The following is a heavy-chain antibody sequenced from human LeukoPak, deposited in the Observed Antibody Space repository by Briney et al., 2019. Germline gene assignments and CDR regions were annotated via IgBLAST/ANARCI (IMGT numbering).Heavy chain of an antibody. J-gene: IGHJ3*02. CDR2: IYSGGST. V-gene: IGHV3-53*01. CDR3: AKPRGSYSRVGDAFDI. Sequence: GGSLRLSCAASGFTVSSNYMSWVRQAPGKGLEWVSVIYSGGSTYYADSVKGRFTISRDNSKNTLYLQMNSLRAEDTAVYYCAKPRGSYSRVGDAFDIWGQGTMVTVSS. D-gene: IGHD1-26*01. CDR1: GFTVSSNY.